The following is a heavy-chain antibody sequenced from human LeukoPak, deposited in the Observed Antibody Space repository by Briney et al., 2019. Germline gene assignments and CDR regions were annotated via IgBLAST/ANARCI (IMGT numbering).Heavy chain of an antibody. Sequence: PGGSLRLSCAATAFTFSRYALSWVRQAPGKGLEWVSAISGSGGGTYYADSVKGRFTISRDNSKNMLYLQMDSLRAEDTAVYYCAKAYCGGHCYSGVDFFDYWGQGTLVTVAS. CDR2: ISGSGGGT. CDR3: AKAYCGGHCYSGVDFFDY. CDR1: AFTFSRYA. V-gene: IGHV3-23*01. D-gene: IGHD2-21*02. J-gene: IGHJ4*02.